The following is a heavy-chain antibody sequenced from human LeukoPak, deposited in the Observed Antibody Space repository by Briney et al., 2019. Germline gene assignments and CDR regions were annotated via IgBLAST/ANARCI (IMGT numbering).Heavy chain of an antibody. CDR3: ARGEWRELVYAN. D-gene: IGHD1-26*01. Sequence: SVKVSCKASGGTFSSYAISWVRQAPGQGLEWMGGIIPIFGTANYAQKFQGRVTITADESTSTAYMELSSLRSEDTAVYYCARGEWRELVYANWGQGTLVTGSS. CDR2: IIPIFGTA. CDR1: GGTFSSYA. J-gene: IGHJ4*02. V-gene: IGHV1-69*13.